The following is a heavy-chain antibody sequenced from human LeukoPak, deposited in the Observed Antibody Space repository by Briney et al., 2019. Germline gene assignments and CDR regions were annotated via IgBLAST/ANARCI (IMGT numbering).Heavy chain of an antibody. D-gene: IGHD1-26*01. V-gene: IGHV3-23*01. Sequence: PGGSLRLSCAASGFIFSNYAMSWVRQAPGKGLLWVSSISGSGDNTYYADSVKGRFSIARDSSKNTLYLQMSSLSAEDTAVYYCAKYSRSNMAAFDIWGQGTMVIVSS. CDR3: AKYSRSNMAAFDI. J-gene: IGHJ3*02. CDR2: ISGSGDNT. CDR1: GFIFSNYA.